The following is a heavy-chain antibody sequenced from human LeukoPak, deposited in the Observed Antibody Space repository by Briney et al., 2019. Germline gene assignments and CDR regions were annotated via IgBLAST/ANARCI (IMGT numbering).Heavy chain of an antibody. CDR2: INPNSGGT. CDR3: ARDRGITLVRGPLDY. Sequence: ASVKVSCKASGYTFTGYYMHWVRQAPGQGLEWMGRINPNSGGTNYAQKFQGRVTMTRDTSISTAYMELSRLRSDDTAVHYCARDRGITLVRGPLDYWGQGTLVTVSS. D-gene: IGHD3-10*01. CDR1: GYTFTGYY. V-gene: IGHV1-2*06. J-gene: IGHJ4*02.